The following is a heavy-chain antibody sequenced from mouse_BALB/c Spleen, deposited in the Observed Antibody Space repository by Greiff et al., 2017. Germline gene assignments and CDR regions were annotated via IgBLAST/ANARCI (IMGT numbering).Heavy chain of an antibody. Sequence: VQLQQSAAELARHGASVKMSCKASGYTFTSYTMHWVKQRPGQGLEWIGYINPSSGYTEYNQKFKDKTTLTADKSSSTAYMQLSSLTSEDSAVYYCARSRDYDVPPAYWGQGTLVTVSA. CDR2: INPSSGYT. V-gene: IGHV1-4*02. J-gene: IGHJ3*01. CDR1: GYTFTSYT. D-gene: IGHD2-4*01. CDR3: ARSRDYDVPPAY.